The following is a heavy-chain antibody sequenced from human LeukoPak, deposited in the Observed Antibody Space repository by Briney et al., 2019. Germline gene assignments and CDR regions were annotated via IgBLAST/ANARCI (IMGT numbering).Heavy chain of an antibody. V-gene: IGHV1-69*05. CDR1: GGTFSSYA. D-gene: IGHD3-10*01. CDR2: IIPIFGTA. CDR3: ARDSLYYFNY. Sequence: ASVKVSCKASGGTFSSYAISWVRQAPGQGLEWMGGIIPIFGTANYAQKFQGRVTMTRDTSISTAYMELSRLRSDDTAVYYCARDSLYYFNYWGQGTLVTVSS. J-gene: IGHJ4*02.